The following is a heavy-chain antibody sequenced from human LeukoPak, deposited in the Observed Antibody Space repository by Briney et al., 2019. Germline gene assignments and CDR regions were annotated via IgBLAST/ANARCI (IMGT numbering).Heavy chain of an antibody. CDR1: GFTFSSYA. Sequence: PGGSLRLSCAASGFTFSSYAMTWVRQAPGKGLEWVSAISGSGGSTYYADSVKGRFTISRDNSKNTLYLQMNSLRAEDTAVYYCAKLRYCSGGSCSHFDYWGQGTLVTDSS. J-gene: IGHJ4*02. CDR3: AKLRYCSGGSCSHFDY. D-gene: IGHD2-15*01. V-gene: IGHV3-23*01. CDR2: ISGSGGST.